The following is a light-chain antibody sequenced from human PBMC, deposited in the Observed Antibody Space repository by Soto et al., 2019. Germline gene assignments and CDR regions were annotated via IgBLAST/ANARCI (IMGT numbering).Light chain of an antibody. V-gene: IGKV1-39*01. CDR3: QQGHSTPYT. CDR2: SAS. J-gene: IGKJ2*01. CDR1: QNIRTY. Sequence: IQMTQSPSTLSASIGDRVTITCRASQNIRTYLNWYQQKPGRAPKLLIHSASALPSGVPSRFSGSGSGTEFTLTMSGLQPEDFATYYCQQGHSTPYTFGQGTKVDIK.